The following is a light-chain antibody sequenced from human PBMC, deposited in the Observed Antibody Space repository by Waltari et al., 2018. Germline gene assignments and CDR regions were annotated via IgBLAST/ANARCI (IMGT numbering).Light chain of an antibody. CDR3: SSFSSSSIRYV. J-gene: IGLJ1*01. Sequence: QPALTQPASVSGSPGQSITISCPGTRSDVGGFNRVPWYQQHPGRAPKFMIYEVSNRPSGVSDRFSGSKSGNTASLTISGLQAEDEADYYCSSFSSSSIRYVFGIGTKVTVL. V-gene: IGLV2-14*01. CDR2: EVS. CDR1: RSDVGGFNR.